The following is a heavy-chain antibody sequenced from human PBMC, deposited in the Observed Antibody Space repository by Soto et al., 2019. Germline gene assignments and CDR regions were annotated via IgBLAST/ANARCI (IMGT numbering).Heavy chain of an antibody. J-gene: IGHJ4*02. V-gene: IGHV3-30-3*01. CDR2: ISYDGSNK. D-gene: IGHD3-10*01. CDR1: GFTFSSYA. Sequence: ESGGGVVQPGRSLRLSCAASGFTFSSYAMHWVRQAPGKGLEWVAVISYDGSNKYYADSVKGRFTISRDNSKNTLYLQMNSLRAEDTAVYYCARDRNGALDYWGQGTLVTVSS. CDR3: ARDRNGALDY.